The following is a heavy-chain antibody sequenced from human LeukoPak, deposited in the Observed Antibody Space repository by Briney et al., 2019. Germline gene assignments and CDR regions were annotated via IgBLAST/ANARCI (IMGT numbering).Heavy chain of an antibody. CDR2: ISSSGSTI. V-gene: IGHV3-48*03. CDR1: GFTFSSYE. Sequence: PGGSLRLSCAASGFTFSSYEMNWVRQAPGQGLEWVSYISSSGSTIYYADSVKGRFTISRDNAKNSLYLQMNSLRAEDTAVYYCASGYDSSGELDYWGQGTLVTVSS. CDR3: ASGYDSSGELDY. D-gene: IGHD3-22*01. J-gene: IGHJ4*02.